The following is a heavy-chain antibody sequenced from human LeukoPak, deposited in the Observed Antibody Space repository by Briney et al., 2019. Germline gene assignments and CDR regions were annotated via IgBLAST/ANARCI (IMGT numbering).Heavy chain of an antibody. CDR2: ISGSGGST. CDR3: AKQYSGYGEVYCYMDV. Sequence: PGGSLRLSCAASGFTFSSYAMSWVRQAPGKGLEWVSAISGSGGSTYYADSVKGRFTISRDNSKNTLYLQMNSLRAEDTAVYYCAKQYSGYGEVYCYMDVWGKGTTVTVSS. V-gene: IGHV3-23*01. CDR1: GFTFSSYA. J-gene: IGHJ6*03. D-gene: IGHD5-12*01.